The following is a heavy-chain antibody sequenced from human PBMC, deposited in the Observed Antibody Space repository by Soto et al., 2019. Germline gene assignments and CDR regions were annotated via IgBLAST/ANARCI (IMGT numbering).Heavy chain of an antibody. Sequence: SETLSLTCTVSGGSIYRSGYYWGWIRQLPGRGLEWIGNIDYNGVTYSNPSLKSRVTISRDTSKNQFSLKLTSVTAADTALYYCGKVLVGATGHTDSDSWGPGTLVTVSS. V-gene: IGHV4-39*01. CDR2: IDYNGVT. CDR3: GKVLVGATGHTDSDS. J-gene: IGHJ4*02. D-gene: IGHD2-15*01. CDR1: GGSIYRSGYY.